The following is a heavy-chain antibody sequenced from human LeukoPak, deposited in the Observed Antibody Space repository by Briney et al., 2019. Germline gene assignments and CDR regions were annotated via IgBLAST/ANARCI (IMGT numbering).Heavy chain of an antibody. CDR2: ISAYNGNT. CDR1: GYTFTSYG. D-gene: IGHD2-21*02. CDR3: ARDLFLKKISLYRDLPTLICGGDCYGVSYYYYGMDV. Sequence: ASVKVSCKASGYTFTSYGISWVRQAPGQGLEWMGWISAYNGNTNYAQKLQGRVTMTTDTSTSTAYMELRSLRSDDTAVYYCARDLFLKKISLYRDLPTLICGGDCYGVSYYYYGMDVWGQGTTVTVSS. J-gene: IGHJ6*02. V-gene: IGHV1-18*01.